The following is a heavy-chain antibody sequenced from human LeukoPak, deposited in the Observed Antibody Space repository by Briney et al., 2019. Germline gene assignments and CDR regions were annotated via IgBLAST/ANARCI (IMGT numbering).Heavy chain of an antibody. Sequence: PSQTLSLTCTVSGGSISSGGYYWSWIRQHPGKGLEWIGYIYYSGSTYYNPSLKSRVIISVDTSKNQFSLKLSSVTAADTAVYYCASEPAYCGGDCPYGMDVWGQGTTVTVSS. D-gene: IGHD2-21*02. V-gene: IGHV4-31*03. CDR3: ASEPAYCGGDCPYGMDV. CDR1: GGSISSGGYY. J-gene: IGHJ6*02. CDR2: IYYSGST.